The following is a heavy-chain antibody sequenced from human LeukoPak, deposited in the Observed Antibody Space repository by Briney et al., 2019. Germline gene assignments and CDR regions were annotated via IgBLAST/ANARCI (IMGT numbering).Heavy chain of an antibody. J-gene: IGHJ4*02. CDR2: ISSSGSTI. CDR1: GFTFRDYY. V-gene: IGHV3-11*01. CDR3: ARDILTGYIDY. Sequence: GGSLRLSCAASGFTFRDYYMSWIRQAPGKGLEWVSYISSSGSTIYYADSVKGRFTISRDNAKNSLYLQMNSLRAEDTAVYYCARDILTGYIDYWGQGTLVTVSS. D-gene: IGHD3-9*01.